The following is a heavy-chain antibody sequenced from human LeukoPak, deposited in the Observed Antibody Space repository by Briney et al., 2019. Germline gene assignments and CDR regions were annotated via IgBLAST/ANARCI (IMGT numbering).Heavy chain of an antibody. CDR3: AKAARLGPSHFDY. V-gene: IGHV3-33*03. D-gene: IGHD6-25*01. CDR1: GFTFTAYG. CDR2: VWVDGDNK. Sequence: GGSLRLSCATSGFTFTAYGLHWVRQAPGMGLEWVAVVWVDGDNKFYADSVKGRFTISRDNSRSTLYLHMNSLRDDDTAVYYCAKAARLGPSHFDYWGRGTLVTVSS. J-gene: IGHJ4*02.